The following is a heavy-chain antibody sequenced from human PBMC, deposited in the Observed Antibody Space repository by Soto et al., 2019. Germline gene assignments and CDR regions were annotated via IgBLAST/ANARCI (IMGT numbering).Heavy chain of an antibody. CDR3: TRLYTDYDKMSNWFDP. CDR1: GCSFSGSA. J-gene: IGHJ5*02. Sequence: GGSLRLPCAASGCSFSGSAIHWVRQASGKGLEWVGRIRSKANSYATAYAASVKGRFTISRDDSKNTAYLQMNSLKTEDTAVYYCTRLYTDYDKMSNWFDPWGQGTLVTVSS. V-gene: IGHV3-73*01. D-gene: IGHD3-16*01. CDR2: IRSKANSYAT.